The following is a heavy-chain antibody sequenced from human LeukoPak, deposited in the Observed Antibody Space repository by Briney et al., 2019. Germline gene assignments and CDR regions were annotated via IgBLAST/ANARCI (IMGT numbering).Heavy chain of an antibody. V-gene: IGHV3-30*02. D-gene: IGHD3-3*01. Sequence: PGGSLRLSCAASGFTLSSYGMHWVRQAPGKGLEWVAFIRYDGSNKYYADSVKGRFTITRDNSKNTLYLQMNSLRAEDTAVYYCARDRIRFLEWLSPYDAFDIWGQGTMVTVSS. CDR3: ARDRIRFLEWLSPYDAFDI. J-gene: IGHJ3*02. CDR1: GFTLSSYG. CDR2: IRYDGSNK.